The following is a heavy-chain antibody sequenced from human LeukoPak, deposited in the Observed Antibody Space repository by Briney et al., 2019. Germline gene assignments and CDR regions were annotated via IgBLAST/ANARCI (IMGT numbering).Heavy chain of an antibody. CDR1: GFTFSSYW. V-gene: IGHV3-7*01. CDR2: IKQDGSEM. J-gene: IGHJ4*02. CDR3: ARQGVVPENIDS. Sequence: GGSLRLSCAASGFTFSSYWMIWVRQAPGKGLEWVANIKQDGSEMNYVDSVKGRFTISRDNAKNSLFLQMNSLRAEDTAVYFCARQGVVPENIDSWGQGTLITVSS. D-gene: IGHD2-2*01.